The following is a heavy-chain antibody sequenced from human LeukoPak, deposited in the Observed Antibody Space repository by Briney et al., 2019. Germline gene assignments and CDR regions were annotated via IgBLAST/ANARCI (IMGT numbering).Heavy chain of an antibody. CDR2: MNPISGST. Sequence: ASVKVSCKASGYTFSDYDINWVRLAAGQGLEWMGWMNPISGSTGYAQKFRDRIIMTRDTSITTAFMELTSLTSDDTAIYYCARVKRFPTVWLDPWGQGTLVSVSS. D-gene: IGHD3-10*01. CDR3: ARVKRFPTVWLDP. J-gene: IGHJ5*02. V-gene: IGHV1-8*01. CDR1: GYTFSDYD.